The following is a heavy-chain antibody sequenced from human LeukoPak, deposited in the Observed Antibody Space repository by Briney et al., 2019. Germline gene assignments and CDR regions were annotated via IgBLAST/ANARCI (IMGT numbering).Heavy chain of an antibody. CDR1: GGSISSYY. V-gene: IGHV4-59*12. Sequence: IPSETLSLTCTVFGGSISSYYWSWIRQPPGKGLEWIGYIYYSGSTNYNPSLKSRVTISVDTSKNQFSLKLSSVTAADTAVYYCARLTSTYGFYYYMDVWGKGTTVTVSS. CDR2: IYYSGST. J-gene: IGHJ6*03. CDR3: ARLTSTYGFYYYMDV. D-gene: IGHD5-24*01.